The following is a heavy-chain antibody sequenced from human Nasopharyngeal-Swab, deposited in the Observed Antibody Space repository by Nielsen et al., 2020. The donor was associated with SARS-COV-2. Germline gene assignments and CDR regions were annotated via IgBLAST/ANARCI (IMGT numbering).Heavy chain of an antibody. CDR3: ARDLFVWGSYRNFDY. CDR1: GYTFSSYG. D-gene: IGHD3-16*02. J-gene: IGHJ4*02. Sequence: ASVKVSCKASGYTFSSYGISWVRQAPGQGLEWMGWIGTYNGDTNYGQKFQGRVTMTTDTATNTAYMELRSLRSDDTAVYHCARDLFVWGSYRNFDYWGQGTRVTVSS. CDR2: IGTYNGDT. V-gene: IGHV1-18*04.